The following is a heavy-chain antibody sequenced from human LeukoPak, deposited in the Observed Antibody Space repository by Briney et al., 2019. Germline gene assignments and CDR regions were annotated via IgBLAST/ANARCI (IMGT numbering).Heavy chain of an antibody. Sequence: PSETLSLTCTVSGGSISSSSYYWGWIRQPPGKGLEWIGSIYYSGSTYYNPSLKSRVTISVDTSKNQFSLKLSSVTAADTAVYYCASRGYSYGYLPDYWGQGTLVTVSS. D-gene: IGHD5-18*01. CDR2: IYYSGST. J-gene: IGHJ4*02. CDR3: ASRGYSYGYLPDY. CDR1: GGSISSSSYY. V-gene: IGHV4-39*01.